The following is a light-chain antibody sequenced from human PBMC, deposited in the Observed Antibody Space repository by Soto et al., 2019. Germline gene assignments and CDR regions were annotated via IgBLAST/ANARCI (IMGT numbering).Light chain of an antibody. Sequence: EIVLTQSPGTLSLSPGERATLSCRATQSVRSSLAWYLQQPGQAPRLLIYDASKRATGIPARFSGSGSGTDFTLTISSLEPKDFAVYYCQQRSNWPGTFGQGTKVDI. CDR1: QSVRSS. CDR2: DAS. J-gene: IGKJ1*01. V-gene: IGKV3-11*01. CDR3: QQRSNWPGT.